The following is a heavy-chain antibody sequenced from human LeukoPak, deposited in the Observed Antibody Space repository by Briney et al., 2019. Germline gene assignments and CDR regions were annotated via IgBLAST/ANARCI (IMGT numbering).Heavy chain of an antibody. CDR3: AKDSQWLLDY. J-gene: IGHJ4*02. V-gene: IGHV3-30*02. CDR2: IRYDGSNK. Sequence: GGSLRLSCAASGFTFSSYGMHWVRQAPGKRLEWVAFIRYDGSNKYYADSVKGRFTISRDNSKNTLYLQMSSLRAEDTAVYYCAKDSQWLLDYWGQGTLVTVSS. CDR1: GFTFSSYG. D-gene: IGHD6-19*01.